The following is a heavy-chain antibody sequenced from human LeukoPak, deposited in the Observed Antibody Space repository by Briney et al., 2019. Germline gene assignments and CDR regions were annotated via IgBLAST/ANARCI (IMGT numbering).Heavy chain of an antibody. CDR3: AIWYCSGGRCYSNARTFDY. CDR1: GYTFTSYA. J-gene: IGHJ4*02. Sequence: ASVKVSCKASGYTFTSYAMNWVREAPGQGLEWMGWISTNTGNPTYAQGLTGRFVFSWDTSVSTAYLQISSLKAEDTAVYYCAIWYCSGGRCYSNARTFDYWGQGTRVSVSS. CDR2: ISTNTGNP. V-gene: IGHV7-4-1*02. D-gene: IGHD2-15*01.